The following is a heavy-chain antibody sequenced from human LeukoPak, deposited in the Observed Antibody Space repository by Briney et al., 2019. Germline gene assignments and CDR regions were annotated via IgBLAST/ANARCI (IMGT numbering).Heavy chain of an antibody. Sequence: ASVTVSCKASGYTFTSYDINWVRQAPGQGLEWMGWMNPNSGNTGYAQKFQGRVTMTRNTSISTDYMELSSLRSEDTAVYYCARGRGILTRYYYYYMDVWGKGTTVTISS. V-gene: IGHV1-8*01. CDR3: ARGRGILTRYYYYYMDV. CDR2: MNPNSGNT. D-gene: IGHD3-9*01. J-gene: IGHJ6*03. CDR1: GYTFTSYD.